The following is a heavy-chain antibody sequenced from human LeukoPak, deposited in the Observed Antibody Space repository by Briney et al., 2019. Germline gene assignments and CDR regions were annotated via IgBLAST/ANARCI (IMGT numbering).Heavy chain of an antibody. Sequence: SVTLSLTCTVSGGSKYSYYWIWLRQPPGKGGEGILHNYYSGSTNYNPFRKSPVPISVTTSKKHFSLTMSPVTAADTALYYRARGPEIGPLAYWGERTLVTVSS. CDR1: GGSKYSYY. V-gene: IGHV4-59*01. J-gene: IGHJ4*02. CDR2: NYYSGST. CDR3: ARGPEIGPLAY. D-gene: IGHD2-21*01.